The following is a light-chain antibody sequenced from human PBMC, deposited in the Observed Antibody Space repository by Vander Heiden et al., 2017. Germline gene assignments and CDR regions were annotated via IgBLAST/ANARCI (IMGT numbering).Light chain of an antibody. CDR3: CSFARSFSWV. CDR1: NRDVGNNSR. Sequence: SALTQPASVSGSPGQPITIACTGTNRDVGNNSRVSWFQQHPGKAPILIIYEDTERPSGISNRFTGSKSGNTASLTSSGLQAEDEADYYCCSFARSFSWVFGGGTKLTVL. CDR2: EDT. J-gene: IGLJ3*02. V-gene: IGLV2-23*01.